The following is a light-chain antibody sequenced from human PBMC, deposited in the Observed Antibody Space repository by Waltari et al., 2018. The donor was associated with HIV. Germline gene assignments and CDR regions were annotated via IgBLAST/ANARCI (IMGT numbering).Light chain of an antibody. CDR3: CSYADKYTWV. Sequence: QSALTQPRSVSGSPGQSVTISCTGTSSDVGDYNYVSWYQQHPGKAPKLMIFDVNKRPSGVPDRFSGSKSGNTASLTISGLQAEDEADYYCCSYADKYTWVFGGGT. CDR1: SSDVGDYNY. J-gene: IGLJ3*02. V-gene: IGLV2-11*01. CDR2: DVN.